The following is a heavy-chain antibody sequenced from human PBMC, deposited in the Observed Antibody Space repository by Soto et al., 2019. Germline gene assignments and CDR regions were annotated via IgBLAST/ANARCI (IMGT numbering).Heavy chain of an antibody. D-gene: IGHD6-19*01. CDR3: VRSFGWYAIDY. J-gene: IGHJ4*02. V-gene: IGHV4-4*02. CDR1: DVSISSNYY. CDR2: ISHIGSV. Sequence: VLLQESGPGLVQPSGTLSLSCAVSDVSISSNYYWGWVRQSPGKGLEWLGDISHIGSVNYSPSLMSRVTISMDRSENQFSLKLNSVTAADTAVHYCVRSFGWYAIDYWGQGTLVIVSS.